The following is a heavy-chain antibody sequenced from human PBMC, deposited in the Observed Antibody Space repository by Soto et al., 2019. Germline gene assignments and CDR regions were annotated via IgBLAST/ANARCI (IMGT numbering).Heavy chain of an antibody. V-gene: IGHV3-48*02. CDR2: IKSDSSGT. D-gene: IGHD1-1*01. CDR3: ARDSNWSADY. CDR1: GFTFSGYN. J-gene: IGHJ4*02. Sequence: EVQLVESGGGLVQPGGSLRLSCAASGFTFSGYNMNWVRQAPGKGLEVISCIKSDSSGTWYADSVKGRFTMSRDNAKNSLYLQMNSLRDEDTAVYFCARDSNWSADYWGQGTLVAVSS.